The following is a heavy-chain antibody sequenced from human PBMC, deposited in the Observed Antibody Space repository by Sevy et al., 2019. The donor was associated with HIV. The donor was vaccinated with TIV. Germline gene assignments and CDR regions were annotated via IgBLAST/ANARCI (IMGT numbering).Heavy chain of an antibody. V-gene: IGHV3-30-3*01. CDR2: ISYDGSNK. CDR1: GFTFSSYA. CDR3: AREAYDSSGYQDFDY. J-gene: IGHJ4*02. Sequence: GGSLRLSCAASGFTFSSYAMHWVRQAPGKGLEWVAVISYDGSNKYYADSVKGRLTISRDNSENTLYLQMNSLRAEDTAVYYCAREAYDSSGYQDFDYWGQGTLVTVSS. D-gene: IGHD3-22*01.